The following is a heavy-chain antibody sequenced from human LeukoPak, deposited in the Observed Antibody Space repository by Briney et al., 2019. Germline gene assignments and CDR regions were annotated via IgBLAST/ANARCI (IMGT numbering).Heavy chain of an antibody. CDR3: ARVKSRMAEDPDAFDI. CDR1: GYTFTSYD. D-gene: IGHD5-24*01. V-gene: IGHV1-8*01. CDR2: MNPNRGNT. J-gene: IGHJ3*02. Sequence: ASVKVSCKASGYTFTSYDINWVRQATGQGLEWMGWMNPNRGNTGYAQKFQGRVTMTRNTSISTAYMELSSLRSEDTAVYYCARVKSRMAEDPDAFDIWGQGTMVTVSS.